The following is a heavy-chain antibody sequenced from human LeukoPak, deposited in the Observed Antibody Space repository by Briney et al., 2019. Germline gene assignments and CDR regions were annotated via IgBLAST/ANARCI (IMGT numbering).Heavy chain of an antibody. V-gene: IGHV4-4*07. J-gene: IGHJ6*03. CDR2: IYTSGST. Sequence: PSETLSLTCTVSGGSISSYYWSWIRQPAGKGLEWIGRIYTSGSTNYNPSLKSRVTMSVDTSKNQFPLKLSSVTAADTAVYYCAREALGGFSFYYYYMDVWGKGTTVTVSS. D-gene: IGHD2-15*01. CDR1: GGSISSYY. CDR3: AREALGGFSFYYYYMDV.